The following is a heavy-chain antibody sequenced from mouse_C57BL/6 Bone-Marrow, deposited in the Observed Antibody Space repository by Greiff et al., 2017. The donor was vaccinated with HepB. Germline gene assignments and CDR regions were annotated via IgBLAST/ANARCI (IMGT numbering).Heavy chain of an antibody. V-gene: IGHV1-58*01. CDR3: ARSRDYYGSYYFDY. CDR2: IYIGNGYT. Sequence: EVQGVESGAELVRPGSSVKMSCKTSGYTFTSYGINWVKQRPGQGLEWIGYIYIGNGYTEYNEKFKGKATLTSDTSSSTAYMQLSSLTSEDSAIYFCARSRDYYGSYYFDYWGQGTTLTVSS. CDR1: GYTFTSYG. D-gene: IGHD1-1*01. J-gene: IGHJ2*01.